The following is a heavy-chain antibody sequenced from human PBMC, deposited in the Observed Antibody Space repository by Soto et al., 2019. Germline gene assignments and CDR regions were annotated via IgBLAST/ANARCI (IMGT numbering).Heavy chain of an antibody. CDR2: INSGSFSI. Sequence: EVQLVESGGGLVKSGGSLRLSCAASGFTFSSYSMNWVRQAPGKGLEWVSSINSGSFSINYADSVKGRFSISRDNAQNSLHLQMNNLRAEDTAVYYCARNESSNIYGMDVWGQGTTVTVSS. D-gene: IGHD6-6*01. CDR1: GFTFSSYS. J-gene: IGHJ6*02. CDR3: ARNESSNIYGMDV. V-gene: IGHV3-21*01.